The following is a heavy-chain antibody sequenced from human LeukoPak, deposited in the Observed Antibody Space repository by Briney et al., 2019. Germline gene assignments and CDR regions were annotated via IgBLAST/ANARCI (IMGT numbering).Heavy chain of an antibody. CDR2: INPSGGST. CDR1: GYTFTSYY. J-gene: IGHJ6*03. D-gene: IGHD4-17*01. Sequence: ASVKVSCKASGYTFTSYYMHWVRQAPGQGLEWMGIINPSGGSTSYAQKFQGRVTMTRDMSTSTVYMELSSLRSEDTAVYYCAAGYGDYVPYYYYMDVWGKGTTVTVSS. CDR3: AAGYGDYVPYYYYMDV. V-gene: IGHV1-46*01.